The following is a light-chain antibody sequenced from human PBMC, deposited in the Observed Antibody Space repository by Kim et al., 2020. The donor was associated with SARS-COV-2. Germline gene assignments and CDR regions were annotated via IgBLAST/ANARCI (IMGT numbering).Light chain of an antibody. J-gene: IGKJ4*01. Sequence: SPGARATPSCRASKSGSSGYLAWYRQKPGQAPRLLIYGASTRATGIPDRFSGTGSGTDFTLTISRLEPEDSAVYYCQQYYSSPLTFGGGTKVDIK. CDR2: GAS. CDR1: KSGSSGY. CDR3: QQYYSSPLT. V-gene: IGKV3-20*01.